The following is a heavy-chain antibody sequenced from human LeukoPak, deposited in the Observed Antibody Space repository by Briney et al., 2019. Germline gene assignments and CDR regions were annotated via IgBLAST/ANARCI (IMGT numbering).Heavy chain of an antibody. CDR3: ARLRYGDYCFDY. CDR1: GYSISSGYY. V-gene: IGHV4-38-2*01. Sequence: PSETLSLTCAVSGYSISSGYYWGWIRQPPGKGLEWIGSIYHSGSTYYNPSLKSRVTISVDTSKNQFSLKLSSVTAADTAVYYCARLRYGDYCFDYWGRGTLVTVSS. D-gene: IGHD4-17*01. CDR2: IYHSGST. J-gene: IGHJ4*02.